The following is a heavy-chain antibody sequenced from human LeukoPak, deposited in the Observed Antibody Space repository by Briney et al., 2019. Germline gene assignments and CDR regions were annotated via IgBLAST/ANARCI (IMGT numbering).Heavy chain of an antibody. V-gene: IGHV3-53*01. CDR2: IYSGGST. CDR1: GFTVSSNY. CDR3: ARALYYGSGIDY. D-gene: IGHD3-10*01. J-gene: IGHJ4*02. Sequence: GRSLRLSCAASGFTVSSNYMSWVRQAPGKGLEWVSVIYSGGSTYYADSVKGRFTISRDNSKNTLYLQMNSLRAEDTAVYYCARALYYGSGIDYWGQGTLVTVSS.